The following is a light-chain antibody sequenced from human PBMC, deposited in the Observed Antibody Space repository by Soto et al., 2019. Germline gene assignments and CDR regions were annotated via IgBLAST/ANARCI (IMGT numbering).Light chain of an antibody. Sequence: EIVLTQSPGTLSLSPGERATLSCRASQSVSSGFLAWYQQKPGQAPRLLIYGASSRATGIPDRFSGSGAGTDFTLTISRLEPEDFAVYYCQQYDNSPPMYTFGQGTKLEI. J-gene: IGKJ2*01. CDR1: QSVSSGF. CDR3: QQYDNSPPMYT. V-gene: IGKV3-20*01. CDR2: GAS.